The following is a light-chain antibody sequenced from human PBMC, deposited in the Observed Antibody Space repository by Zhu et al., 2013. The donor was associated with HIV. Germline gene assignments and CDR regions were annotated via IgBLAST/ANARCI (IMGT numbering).Light chain of an antibody. J-gene: IGLJ1*01. CDR2: EVS. CDR3: CSDAGRGTFV. Sequence: QSALTQPASVSGSPGQSITISCTGTSSDVGGYDYVSWYQHHPGRAPKLMIYEVSNRPSGVSNRFSGSKSGNTASLTISGLQAEDEADYYCCSDAGRGTFVFGTATKVTVL. CDR1: SSDVGGYDY. V-gene: IGLV2-14*01.